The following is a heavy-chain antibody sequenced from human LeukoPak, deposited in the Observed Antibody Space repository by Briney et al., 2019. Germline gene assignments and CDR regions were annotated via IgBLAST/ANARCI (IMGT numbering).Heavy chain of an antibody. CDR2: IYYSGNT. D-gene: IGHD3-10*01. CDR3: ARDRGFRSWFDP. Sequence: PSETLPLTCTVSGYSISSGYYWGWIRQPPGKGLEWIGGIYYSGNTYYNPSLKSRVTISVDTSKNQFSLKLTSVTAADTAVYYCARDRGFRSWFDPWGQGTLVTVSS. CDR1: GYSISSGYY. J-gene: IGHJ5*02. V-gene: IGHV4-38-2*02.